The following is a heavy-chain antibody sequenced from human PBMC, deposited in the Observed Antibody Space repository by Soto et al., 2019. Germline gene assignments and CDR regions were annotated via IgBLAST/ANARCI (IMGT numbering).Heavy chain of an antibody. CDR1: GFTFSGSA. J-gene: IGHJ4*02. CDR2: IRSKANSYAT. Sequence: EVQLVESGGGLVQPGGSLKLSCAASGFTFSGSAMHWVRQASGKGLEWVGRIRSKANSYATAYAASVKGRFTISRDDSKNTAYLQMNSLKTEDTAVYYCTPGIAAAATGGRIDYWGQGTLVTVSS. V-gene: IGHV3-73*01. CDR3: TPGIAAAATGGRIDY. D-gene: IGHD6-13*01.